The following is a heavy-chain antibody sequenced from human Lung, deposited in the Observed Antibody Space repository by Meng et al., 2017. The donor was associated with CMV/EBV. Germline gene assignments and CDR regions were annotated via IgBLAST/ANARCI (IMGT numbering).Heavy chain of an antibody. D-gene: IGHD6-19*01. CDR2: ISSSSTYI. J-gene: IGHJ4*02. Sequence: GGSXRLXCAASGFNFRTYSMNWVRQAPGKGLEWVSSISSSSTYIYYADSVKGRFTISRDNAKNSLYLQMNSLRAEDTAVYYCARETGSSGWYGPGDWGQGXLVTISS. V-gene: IGHV3-21*01. CDR1: GFNFRTYS. CDR3: ARETGSSGWYGPGD.